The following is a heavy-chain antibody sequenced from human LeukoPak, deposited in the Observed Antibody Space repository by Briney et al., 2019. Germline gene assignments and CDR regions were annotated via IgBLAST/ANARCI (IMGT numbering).Heavy chain of an antibody. CDR3: ARLQYCSSTSCYYPFDP. D-gene: IGHD2-2*01. V-gene: IGHV4-39*07. CDR1: GGSISSSSYY. CDR2: INQSGST. J-gene: IGHJ5*02. Sequence: SETLSLACTVSGGSISSSSYYWGWIRQPPGKGLEWIGEINQSGSTNYNPSLKSRVTISVDTSKNQFSLKLTSVTAADTAVYYCARLQYCSSTSCYYPFDPWGQGTLVTVSS.